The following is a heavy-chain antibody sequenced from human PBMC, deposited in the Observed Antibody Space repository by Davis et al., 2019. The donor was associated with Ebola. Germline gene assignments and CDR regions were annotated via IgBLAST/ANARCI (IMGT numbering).Heavy chain of an antibody. D-gene: IGHD5-24*01. V-gene: IGHV5-51*01. Sequence: KVSCKGSGYSFTSYWIGWVRQMPGKGLEWVGIMYAGDTDTRYSPSFEGQVTLSADRSISTAYLQWSSLKASDTAMYYCARQESLYGYSDSWGQGTLVTVSS. CDR3: ARQESLYGYSDS. J-gene: IGHJ4*02. CDR2: MYAGDTDT. CDR1: GYSFTSYW.